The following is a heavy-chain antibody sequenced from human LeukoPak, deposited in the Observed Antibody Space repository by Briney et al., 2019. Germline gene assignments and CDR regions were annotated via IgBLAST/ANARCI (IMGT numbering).Heavy chain of an antibody. V-gene: IGHV1-69*13. D-gene: IGHD3-22*01. CDR2: IIPILGTS. J-gene: IGHJ1*01. Sequence: ASVKVSCKASGSTFSTYAVNWVRQAPGQGLEWMGGIIPILGTSNYAQSFQGRLTITADESSGTAYMALSSLRSEDTAIYYCATTRDYYDNSGYTLLQDWGQGTLVTVSS. CDR1: GSTFSTYA. CDR3: ATTRDYYDNSGYTLLQD.